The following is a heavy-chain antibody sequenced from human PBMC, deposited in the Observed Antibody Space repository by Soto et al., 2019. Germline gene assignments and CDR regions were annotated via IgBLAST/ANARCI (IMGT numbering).Heavy chain of an antibody. Sequence: ASVKVSCKASGYTFTSYGIIWVRQAPGQGLEWMGWISAYNGNTNYAQKLQGRVTMTTDTSTSTAYMELRSLRSDDTAVYYCARDDPMDRAFDIWGQGTMVTVSS. CDR2: ISAYNGNT. V-gene: IGHV1-18*01. J-gene: IGHJ3*02. CDR1: GYTFTSYG. D-gene: IGHD3-10*01. CDR3: ARDDPMDRAFDI.